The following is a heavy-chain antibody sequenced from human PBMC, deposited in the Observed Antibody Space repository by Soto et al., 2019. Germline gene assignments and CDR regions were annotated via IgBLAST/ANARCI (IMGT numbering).Heavy chain of an antibody. V-gene: IGHV4-39*01. CDR2: IYYSGST. J-gene: IGHJ6*02. CDR1: GGSISSSSYY. D-gene: IGHD4-17*01. Sequence: SETLSLTCTVSGGSISSSSYYWGWIRQPPGKGLEWIGSIYYSGSTYYNPSLKSRVTISVDTSKNQFSLKLSSVTAADTAVYYCASKGITTVTTYYYYGMDVWGQGTTVTVSS. CDR3: ASKGITTVTTYYYYGMDV.